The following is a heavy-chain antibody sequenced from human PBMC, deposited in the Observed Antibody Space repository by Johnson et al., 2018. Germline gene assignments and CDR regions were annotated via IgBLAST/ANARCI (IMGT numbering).Heavy chain of an antibody. CDR2: ISNDGSNE. Sequence: QVQLVQSGGGVVQPGRSLRLSCVASGLTFSGYGMHWVRPAPGRGLEWVAVISNDGSNEYYADSVKGRFSIPRDNSKNTVYLQMNTLRPEDTAVYYCAKVFSNYRYYHHGMDVWGQGTTVTVAS. CDR3: AKVFSNYRYYHHGMDV. V-gene: IGHV3-30*18. J-gene: IGHJ6*02. D-gene: IGHD4-11*01. CDR1: GLTFSGYG.